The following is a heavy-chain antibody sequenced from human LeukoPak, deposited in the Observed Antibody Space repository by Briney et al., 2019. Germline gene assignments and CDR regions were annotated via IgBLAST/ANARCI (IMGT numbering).Heavy chain of an antibody. V-gene: IGHV5-51*01. J-gene: IGHJ3*02. CDR3: VRARSGSYPNDAFDI. CDR2: IYPGDSDT. D-gene: IGHD1-26*01. CDR1: GYSFTSYW. Sequence: GESLKISCKGSGYSFTSYWIGWVRQMPGKGLEWMGIIYPGDSDTRYSPSFQGQVTISADKSISTAYLQWSSLKASDTAMYYCVRARSGSYPNDAFDIWGQGTMVTVSS.